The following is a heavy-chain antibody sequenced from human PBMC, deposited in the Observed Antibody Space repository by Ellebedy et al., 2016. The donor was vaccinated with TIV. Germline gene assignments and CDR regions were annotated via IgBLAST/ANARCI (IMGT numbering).Heavy chain of an antibody. J-gene: IGHJ6*02. CDR2: ISSNGGST. CDR3: ARGSAMAPQLINYYYYGMDV. CDR1: GFTFSSYA. V-gene: IGHV3-64*01. Sequence: GESLKISXAASGFTFSSYAMHWVRQAPGKGLEYVSAISSNGGSTYYANSVKGRFTISRDNSKNTLYLQMGSLRAEDMAVYYCARGSAMAPQLINYYYYGMDVWGQGTTVTVSS. D-gene: IGHD5-18*01.